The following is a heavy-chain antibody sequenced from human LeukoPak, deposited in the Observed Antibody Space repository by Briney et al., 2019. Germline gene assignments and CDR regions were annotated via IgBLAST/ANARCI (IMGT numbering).Heavy chain of an antibody. V-gene: IGHV4-34*01. CDR2: INHSGST. D-gene: IGHD4-17*01. Sequence: SETLSLTCAVYGGSFSGYYWSWIRQPPGKGLEWIGEINHSGSTNYNPSLKSRVTISVDTSKNQFSLKLSSVTAADTAVYYCARLDYGDYRGDFDYWGQGTLVTVSS. J-gene: IGHJ4*02. CDR1: GGSFSGYY. CDR3: ARLDYGDYRGDFDY.